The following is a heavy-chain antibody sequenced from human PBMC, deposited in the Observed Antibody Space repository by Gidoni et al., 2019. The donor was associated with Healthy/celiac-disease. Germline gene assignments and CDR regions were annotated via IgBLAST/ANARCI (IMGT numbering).Heavy chain of an antibody. D-gene: IGHD2-15*01. CDR3: ARSGLGYCSGGSCPNDY. Sequence: QVQLQESGPGLAKPAQTLSLTCTVSGGSISSGGYYWSWIRQHPGKGLEWIGYIYYSGSTYYNPSLKSRVTISVDTSKNQFSLKLSSVTAADTAVYYCARSGLGYCSGGSCPNDYWGQGTLVTVSS. J-gene: IGHJ4*02. CDR1: GGSISSGGYY. CDR2: IYYSGST. V-gene: IGHV4-31*03.